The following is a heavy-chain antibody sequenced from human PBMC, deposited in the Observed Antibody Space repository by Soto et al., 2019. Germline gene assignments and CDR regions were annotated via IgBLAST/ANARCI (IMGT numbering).Heavy chain of an antibody. D-gene: IGHD5-12*01. V-gene: IGHV3-7*01. CDR1: GFTFNNYL. J-gene: IGHJ4*02. Sequence: PGGSLRLSCAASGFTFNNYLLSWVRQSPGKGLEWVANIKKDGSEKYYVDSVEGRFTISRDNAENLLYLQMNSLRADDTAVYYCARVYLEGTITSLEYWGQGTLVTVSS. CDR3: ARVYLEGTITSLEY. CDR2: IKKDGSEK.